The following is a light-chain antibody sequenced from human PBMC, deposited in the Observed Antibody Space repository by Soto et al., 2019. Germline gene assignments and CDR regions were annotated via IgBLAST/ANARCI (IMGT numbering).Light chain of an antibody. CDR1: SSNIGRNT. CDR2: SNN. J-gene: IGLJ2*01. CDR3: AAWDDSLNGVV. Sequence: QSVLTQPPSASGTPGQRVTISCSGSSSNIGRNTVNWYQQLPGTAPKLLIYSNNQRPSGVPDRFSGSKSGPSASLAISGLQSEDEADYYCAAWDDSLNGVVFGGGTKLTVL. V-gene: IGLV1-44*01.